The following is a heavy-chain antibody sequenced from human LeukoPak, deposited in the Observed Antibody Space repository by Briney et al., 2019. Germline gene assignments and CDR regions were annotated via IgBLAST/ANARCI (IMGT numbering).Heavy chain of an antibody. Sequence: ASVKVSCKASGGTFSSYAISWVRQAPGQGLEWMGGIIPIFGTANYAQKFQGRVTITADESTSTAYMELSSLRSEDTAVYYCARVAGGSGSYYLFDYWGQGTLVTVPS. CDR2: IIPIFGTA. D-gene: IGHD3-10*01. CDR3: ARVAGGSGSYYLFDY. V-gene: IGHV1-69*13. CDR1: GGTFSSYA. J-gene: IGHJ4*02.